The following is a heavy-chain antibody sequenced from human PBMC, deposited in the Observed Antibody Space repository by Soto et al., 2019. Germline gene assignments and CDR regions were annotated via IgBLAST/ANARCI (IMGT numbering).Heavy chain of an antibody. D-gene: IGHD3-10*01. CDR3: ASGRSVRGVIRTLDY. J-gene: IGHJ4*02. CDR1: GYTFTGYY. V-gene: IGHV1-2*02. CDR2: INPNSGGT. Sequence: AAVKVSCKASGYTFTGYYMHWVRQAPGQGLEWMGWINPNSGGTNYAQKFQGRVTMTRDTSISTAYMELSRLRSDDTAVYYCASGRSVRGVIRTLDYWGQGTLVTVSS.